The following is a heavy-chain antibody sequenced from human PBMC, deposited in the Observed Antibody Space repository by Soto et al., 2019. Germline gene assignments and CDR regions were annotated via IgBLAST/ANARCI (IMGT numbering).Heavy chain of an antibody. CDR3: ARVHYDILTGTEYYFDY. D-gene: IGHD3-9*01. J-gene: IGHJ4*02. CDR2: ISSSSYI. CDR1: GFTFSSYS. V-gene: IGHV3-21*01. Sequence: GGSLRLSCAASGFTFSSYSMNWVRQAPGKGLEWVSSISSSSYIYYADSVKGRFTISRDNAKNSLYLQMNSLRAEDTAVYYCARVHYDILTGTEYYFDYWGQGTLVTVSS.